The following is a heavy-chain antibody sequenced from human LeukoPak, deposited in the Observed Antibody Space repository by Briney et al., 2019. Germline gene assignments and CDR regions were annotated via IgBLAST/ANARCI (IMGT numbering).Heavy chain of an antibody. CDR3: ARDRSGLHGY. D-gene: IGHD3-10*01. Sequence: GGSLRLSCAASGFTFSSYSMNWVRQAPGKGLEWVSYISSSSSTIYYADSVKGRFTISRDNAKNSLYLQMNSLRAEDTAVYYCARDRSGLHGYWGQGTLVTVSS. J-gene: IGHJ4*02. CDR1: GFTFSSYS. CDR2: ISSSSSTI. V-gene: IGHV3-48*01.